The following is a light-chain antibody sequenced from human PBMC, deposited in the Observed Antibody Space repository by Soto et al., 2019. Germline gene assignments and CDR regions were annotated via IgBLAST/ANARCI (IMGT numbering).Light chain of an antibody. CDR2: GAS. J-gene: IGKJ4*01. Sequence: EIVLTQSPGTLSLSPGERATLSCRASQSVSRSNFAWYQQKPGQAPRLLIYGASSGATGIPDRFSGAGSGTDFTLSINRLEPEDFAVYYCQHYDTSLTVGGGTKVEL. CDR1: QSVSRSN. CDR3: QHYDTSLT. V-gene: IGKV3-20*01.